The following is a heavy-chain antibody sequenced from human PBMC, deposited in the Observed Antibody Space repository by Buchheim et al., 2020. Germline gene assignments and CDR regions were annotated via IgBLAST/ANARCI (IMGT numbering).Heavy chain of an antibody. Sequence: EVQLLESGGGLVQPGGSLRLSCAASGFTFSNYAMSWVRQAPGEWLEWVSAISGSGGNTYYADSVKGRFTISRDNSKNTLYLQMNSLRNEESAVDYCANKSRLRVSIAAFLSGLDVWGQGTT. CDR1: GFTFSNYA. CDR3: ANKSRLRVSIAAFLSGLDV. D-gene: IGHD6-6*01. CDR2: ISGSGGNT. V-gene: IGHV3-23*01. J-gene: IGHJ6*02.